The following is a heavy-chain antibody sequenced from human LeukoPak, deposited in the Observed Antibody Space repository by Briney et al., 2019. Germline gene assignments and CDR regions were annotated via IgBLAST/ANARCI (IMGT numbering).Heavy chain of an antibody. J-gene: IGHJ4*02. D-gene: IGHD3-3*01. CDR1: GGTFSSYA. Sequence: SVKVSCKASGGTFSSYAISWVRQAPGQGLEWMGRIIPIFGTANYAQKFQGGVTITTDESTSTAYMELSSLRSEDTAVYYCARVGDFWSGYYGADWGQGTLVTVSS. V-gene: IGHV1-69*05. CDR2: IIPIFGTA. CDR3: ARVGDFWSGYYGAD.